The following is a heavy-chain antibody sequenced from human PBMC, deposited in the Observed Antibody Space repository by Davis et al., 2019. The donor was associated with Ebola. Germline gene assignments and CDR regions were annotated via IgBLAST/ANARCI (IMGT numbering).Heavy chain of an antibody. CDR2: IYYSGST. CDR1: GGSISSHY. CDR3: ARDPTLGNFDY. Sequence: SETLSLTCTVSGGSISSHYWSWIRQPPGKGLEWIGYIYYSGSTNYNPSLKSRVAMSVDTSKNQFSLKLSSVTAADTAVYYCARDPTLGNFDYWGQGTLVTVSS. J-gene: IGHJ4*02. D-gene: IGHD7-27*01. V-gene: IGHV4-59*11.